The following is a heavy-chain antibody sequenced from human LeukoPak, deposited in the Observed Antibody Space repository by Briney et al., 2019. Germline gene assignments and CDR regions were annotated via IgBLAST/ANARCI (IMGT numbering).Heavy chain of an antibody. J-gene: IGHJ4*02. CDR1: GFTFSSYS. V-gene: IGHV3-21*04. CDR3: VSGRYDSGSDIFDY. D-gene: IGHD3-10*01. Sequence: PGGSLRLSCAASGFTFSSYSMNWVRQAPGKGLEWVSSISSSSSYIYYADSVKGRFTISRDNAKNSLYLQLNSLRAEDTALYYCVSGRYDSGSDIFDYWGQGTLVTVSS. CDR2: ISSSSSYI.